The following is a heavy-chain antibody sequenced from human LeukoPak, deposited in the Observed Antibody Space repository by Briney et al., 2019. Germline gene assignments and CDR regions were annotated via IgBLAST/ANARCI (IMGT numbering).Heavy chain of an antibody. D-gene: IGHD3-3*01. CDR3: AREAQYYDFWEDAFDI. Sequence: VASVKVSCKASGYTFSSYEISWVRQAPGQGLEWMGWISAYNGNTNYAQKLQGRVTMTTDTSTSTAYMELRSLRSDDTAVYYCAREAQYYDFWEDAFDIWGQGTMVTVSS. CDR1: GYTFSSYE. CDR2: ISAYNGNT. V-gene: IGHV1-18*01. J-gene: IGHJ3*02.